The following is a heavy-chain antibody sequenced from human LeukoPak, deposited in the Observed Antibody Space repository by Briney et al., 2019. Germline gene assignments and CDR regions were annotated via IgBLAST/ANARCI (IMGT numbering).Heavy chain of an antibody. Sequence: GGSLRLSCAASGFTFSSYWMHWVRQAPGKGLVWVSRINSDGSSTSYADSVKGRFTISRDNAKNTLYLQMNSLRAEDTAVYYCAKDQVTRVRGVSPHYFDNGGQGPRVTVSS. V-gene: IGHV3-74*01. J-gene: IGHJ4*02. CDR3: AKDQVTRVRGVSPHYFDN. D-gene: IGHD3-10*01. CDR2: INSDGSST. CDR1: GFTFSSYW.